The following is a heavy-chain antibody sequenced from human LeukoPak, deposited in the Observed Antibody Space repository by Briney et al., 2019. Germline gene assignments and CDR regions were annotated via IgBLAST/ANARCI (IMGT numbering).Heavy chain of an antibody. Sequence: GGSLRLSCAASGFAFSHYTMNWVRQAPGKGLEWVSYISSSSSTIYYADSVKGRFTISRDNAKNSLYLQMNSLRAEDTAVYYCARLRIGYWGQGTLVTVSS. CDR1: GFAFSHYT. CDR2: ISSSSSTI. D-gene: IGHD2-15*01. CDR3: ARLRIGY. J-gene: IGHJ4*02. V-gene: IGHV3-48*04.